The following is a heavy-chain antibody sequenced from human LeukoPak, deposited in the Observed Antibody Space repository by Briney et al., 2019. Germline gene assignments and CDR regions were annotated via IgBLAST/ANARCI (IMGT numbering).Heavy chain of an antibody. V-gene: IGHV3-23*01. J-gene: IGHJ4*02. CDR2: ISGSGGST. Sequence: GGSLRLSCAASGFTFSSYAMSWVRQAPGKGLEWVSAISGSGGSTYYADSVKGRFTISRDNSKNTLYLQMNSLRAEDTAVYYCARGGRARDRQNYFDYWGQGTLVTVSS. CDR3: ARGGRARDRQNYFDY. CDR1: GFTFSSYA.